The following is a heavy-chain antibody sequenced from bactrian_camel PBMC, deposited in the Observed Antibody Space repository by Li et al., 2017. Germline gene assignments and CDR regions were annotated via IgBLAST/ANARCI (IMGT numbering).Heavy chain of an antibody. CDR3: AEGRGSRGEHCYSLNY. J-gene: IGHJ4*01. D-gene: IGHD6*01. V-gene: IGHV3S40*01. Sequence: DVQLVESGGDSVQAGGSLRLSCAASGFDYTRSCLAWFRQAPGKEREVVAAIYNYAGRTYYSDSVKGRFTITQDEAKNTVYLQMNNLQPEDTATYYCAEGRGSRGEHCYSLNYWGQGTQVTVS. CDR2: IYNYAGRT. CDR1: GFDYTRSC.